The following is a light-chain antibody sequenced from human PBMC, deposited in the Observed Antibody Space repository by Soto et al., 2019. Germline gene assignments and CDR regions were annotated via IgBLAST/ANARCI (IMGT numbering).Light chain of an antibody. Sequence: QSALTQPASVSGSPGQSITISCTXXXXXVGGYNYVSWYQQYPGKAPKLMIYDVSSRPSGVSNRFSGSKSGNTASLTISGLQAEDEADYYCSSYTSSSTLGGVFGTGTKLTVL. J-gene: IGLJ1*01. CDR2: DVS. CDR3: SSYTSSSTLGGV. V-gene: IGLV2-14*01. CDR1: XXXVGGYNY.